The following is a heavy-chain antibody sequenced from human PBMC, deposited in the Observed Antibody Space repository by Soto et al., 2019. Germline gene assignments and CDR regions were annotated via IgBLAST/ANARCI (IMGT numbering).Heavy chain of an antibody. D-gene: IGHD2-15*01. V-gene: IGHV3-15*01. CDR2: IRSKGDGGTT. Sequence: GSLSLSCAASGFTFSHAWMSWVRQAPGKGLEWVGRIRSKGDGGTTDYAAPVKGRFTISGDDSKNTLFLQMNSLKAEDTAVYYCATDQAGGYFYYYGMVVWGQGTTVTVSS. J-gene: IGHJ6*02. CDR3: ATDQAGGYFYYYGMVV. CDR1: GFTFSHAW.